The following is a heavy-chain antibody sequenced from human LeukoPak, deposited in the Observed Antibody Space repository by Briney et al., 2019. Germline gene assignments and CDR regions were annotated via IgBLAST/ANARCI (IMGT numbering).Heavy chain of an antibody. CDR3: ARAKYYYDSSGYYHFGY. D-gene: IGHD3-22*01. CDR2: INPNSGGT. Sequence: ASVKVPCKTSGYTFTGYYMHWVRQAPGQGLEWMGWINPNSGGTNYAQKFQGRVTMTRDTSISTAYMELSRLRSDDTAVYYCARAKYYYDSSGYYHFGYWGQGTLVTVSS. V-gene: IGHV1-2*02. CDR1: GYTFTGYY. J-gene: IGHJ4*02.